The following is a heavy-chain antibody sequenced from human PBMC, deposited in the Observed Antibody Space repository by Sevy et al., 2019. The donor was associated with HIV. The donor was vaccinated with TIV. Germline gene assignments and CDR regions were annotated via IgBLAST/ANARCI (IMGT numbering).Heavy chain of an antibody. D-gene: IGHD6-13*01. V-gene: IGHV3-13*01. CDR3: ARGSPYSPSWFKIRYYHAMDV. Sequence: GGSLRLSCAASGFTFSSYDMHWVRQTTGKGLEWVSGIDTAGDTYYPDSVKGRFSISRESATNSLYLQMNSLRPGDTAVYYCARGSPYSPSWFKIRYYHAMDVWGQGTTVTVSS. CDR1: GFTFSSYD. J-gene: IGHJ6*02. CDR2: IDTAGDT.